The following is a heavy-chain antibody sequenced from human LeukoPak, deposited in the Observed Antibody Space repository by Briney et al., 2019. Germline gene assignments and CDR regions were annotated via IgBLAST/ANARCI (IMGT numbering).Heavy chain of an antibody. J-gene: IGHJ4*02. D-gene: IGHD6-6*01. CDR3: ARDSSSSTDDY. CDR2: ISSSSSYI. CDR1: GFTFSSYA. V-gene: IGHV3-21*01. Sequence: GGSLRLSCAASGFTFSSYAMSWVRQAPGKGLEWVSSISSSSSYIYYADSVKGRFTISRDNAKNSLYLQMNSLRAEDTAVYYCARDSSSSTDDYWGQGTLVTVSS.